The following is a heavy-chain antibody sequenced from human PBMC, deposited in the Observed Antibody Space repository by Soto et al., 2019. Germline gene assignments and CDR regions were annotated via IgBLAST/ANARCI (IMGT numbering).Heavy chain of an antibody. CDR3: AKEGTYHYERSGHFDY. CDR1: GFTFSSYG. J-gene: IGHJ4*02. CDR2: ISYDGSNK. D-gene: IGHD3-22*01. Sequence: QVQLVESGGGVVQPGRSLRLSCAASGFTFSSYGMHWVRQAPGKGLEWVAVISYDGSNKYYADSVKGRFTISRDNSKNTPYLQMNSLRAEDTAVYYCAKEGTYHYERSGHFDYRGQGTLVTVSS. V-gene: IGHV3-30*18.